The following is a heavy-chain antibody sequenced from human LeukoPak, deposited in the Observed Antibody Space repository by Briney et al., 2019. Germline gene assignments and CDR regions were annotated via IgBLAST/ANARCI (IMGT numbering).Heavy chain of an antibody. CDR1: GDSLNGYY. CDR3: ARVHSYASGIEV. V-gene: IGHV4-4*07. Sequence: SQTLSLTCSVSGDSLNGYYWSWIRQPAGEGLEWIGRIHSGGTNYNPSLKSRVTMSLDTSKNQLSLRLTSGTAADTAVYYCARVHSYASGIEVWGQGTTVTVSS. D-gene: IGHD3-16*01. CDR2: IHSGGT. J-gene: IGHJ6*02.